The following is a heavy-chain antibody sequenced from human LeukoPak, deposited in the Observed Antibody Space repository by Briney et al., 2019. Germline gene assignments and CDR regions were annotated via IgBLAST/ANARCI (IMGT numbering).Heavy chain of an antibody. D-gene: IGHD6-19*01. J-gene: IGHJ4*02. CDR2: ISAYNGNT. V-gene: IGHV1-18*04. Sequence: ASVKVSCKASGYTFTSYGISWVRQAPGQGLEWMGWISAYNGNTNYAQKLQGRVTMTTDTSTSTAYMELRSLRSDDTAVYYCARDPHSSGWYYFDYWGQGTLVTVSS. CDR3: ARDPHSSGWYYFDY. CDR1: GYTFTSYG.